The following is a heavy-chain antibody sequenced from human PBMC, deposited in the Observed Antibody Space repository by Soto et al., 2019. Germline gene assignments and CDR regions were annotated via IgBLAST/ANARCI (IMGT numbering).Heavy chain of an antibody. J-gene: IGHJ6*02. D-gene: IGHD3-10*01. Sequence: PGGSLRLSCAASGFTFSSYWMHWVRQAPGKGLVWVSRINSDGSNKYYADSVKGRFTISRDNSKNTLYLQMNSLRAEDTAVYYCAKDRKTYYYGSYGMDVWGQGTTVTVSS. CDR1: GFTFSSYW. CDR2: INSDGSNK. V-gene: IGHV3-74*01. CDR3: AKDRKTYYYGSYGMDV.